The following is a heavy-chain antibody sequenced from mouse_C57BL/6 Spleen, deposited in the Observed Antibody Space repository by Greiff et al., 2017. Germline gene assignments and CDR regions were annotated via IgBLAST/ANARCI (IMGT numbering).Heavy chain of an antibody. D-gene: IGHD2-1*01. V-gene: IGHV3-6*01. CDR1: GYSITSGYY. Sequence: EVKLQESGPGLVKPSQSLSLTCSVTGYSITSGYYWNWIRQFPGNKLEWMGYISYDGSNNYNPSLKNRITITRDTSKNQFFLKLNSVTTEDTATYYCARGYMVTISDYWCQGTSVTVSS. J-gene: IGHJ4*01. CDR3: ARGYMVTISDY. CDR2: ISYDGSN.